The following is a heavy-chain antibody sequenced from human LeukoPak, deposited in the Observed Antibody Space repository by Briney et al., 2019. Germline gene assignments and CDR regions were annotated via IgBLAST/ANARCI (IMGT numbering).Heavy chain of an antibody. J-gene: IGHJ4*02. CDR3: ARDPGHDYGDYFDY. CDR2: IFYSGST. CDR1: GGSISIYY. V-gene: IGHV4-59*01. D-gene: IGHD4-17*01. Sequence: SSQTLSLTCTVSGGSISIYYCSSVRQPPGKGLEWIGYIFYSGSTNYYPSLKSRVTISVDTSKNQFSLTLTSVTTADTAVYYCARDPGHDYGDYFDYWGRGTLVSVSS.